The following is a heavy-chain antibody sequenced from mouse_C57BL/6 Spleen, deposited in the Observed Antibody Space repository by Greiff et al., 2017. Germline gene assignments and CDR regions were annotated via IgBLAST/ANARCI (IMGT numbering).Heavy chain of an antibody. J-gene: IGHJ2*01. D-gene: IGHD2-2*01. CDR2: IYPRSGNT. CDR1: GYTFTSYG. V-gene: IGHV1-81*01. CDR3: ARWGGYDGVDY. Sequence: VKLMESGAELARPGASVKLSCKASGYTFTSYGISWVKQRTGQGLEWIGEIYPRSGNTYYNEKFKGKATLTADKSSSTAYMELRSLTSEDSAVYFCARWGGYDGVDYWGQGTTLTVSS.